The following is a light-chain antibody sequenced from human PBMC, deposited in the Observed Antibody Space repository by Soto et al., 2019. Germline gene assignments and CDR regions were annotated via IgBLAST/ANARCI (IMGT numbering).Light chain of an antibody. V-gene: IGKV3-20*01. CDR1: QSVSSSY. Sequence: EIVLTQSPGTLSLSPGERATLSCRASQSVSSSYLAWYQQKPGQAPRLLIYGASSRAAGIPDRFSGSGSGTDFPLTSSRLAPEDSAEYYCQQYGSPITFGQGTRLEIK. J-gene: IGKJ5*01. CDR2: GAS. CDR3: QQYGSPIT.